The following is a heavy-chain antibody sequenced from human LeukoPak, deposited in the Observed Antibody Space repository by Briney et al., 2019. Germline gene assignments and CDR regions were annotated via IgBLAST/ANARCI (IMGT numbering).Heavy chain of an antibody. J-gene: IGHJ4*02. Sequence: PGGSLRLSCAASGFTFSSYAMTWVRQAPGKGLEWVSAITGSGLTSYYADSVKGRFTISRDNSRNTVYLQMNSLRAEDTAVYYCASAPGVRGFIILDSWGQGTLVTVSS. D-gene: IGHD3-10*01. CDR3: ASAPGVRGFIILDS. CDR2: ITGSGLTS. CDR1: GFTFSSYA. V-gene: IGHV3-23*01.